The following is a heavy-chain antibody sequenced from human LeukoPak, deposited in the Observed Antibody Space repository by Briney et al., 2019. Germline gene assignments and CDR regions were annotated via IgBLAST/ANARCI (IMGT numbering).Heavy chain of an antibody. V-gene: IGHV3-21*01. CDR2: ISSSSSYI. Sequence: PGRSLRLSCAASGFTFSSYGMHWVRQAPGKGLEWVSYISSSSSYIYYADSLKGRFTISRDNAKNSLYLQMNSLRAEDTAVYYCARDMWAVTHPNPNWFDPWGQGTLVTVSS. D-gene: IGHD4-23*01. J-gene: IGHJ5*02. CDR3: ARDMWAVTHPNPNWFDP. CDR1: GFTFSSYG.